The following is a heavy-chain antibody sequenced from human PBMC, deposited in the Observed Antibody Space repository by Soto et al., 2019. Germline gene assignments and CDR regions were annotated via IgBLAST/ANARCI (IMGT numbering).Heavy chain of an antibody. CDR2: IYPGDSDT. CDR1: GYSFTSYC. Sequence: GESLKISCKGSGYSFTSYCIGWVRQMPGKGLEWMGIIYPGDSDTRYSPSFQGQVTISADTSISTAYLQWSSLKASDTAMYYCARDKAGYSYGSHFDYWGQGTLVTVSS. J-gene: IGHJ4*02. V-gene: IGHV5-51*01. D-gene: IGHD5-18*01. CDR3: ARDKAGYSYGSHFDY.